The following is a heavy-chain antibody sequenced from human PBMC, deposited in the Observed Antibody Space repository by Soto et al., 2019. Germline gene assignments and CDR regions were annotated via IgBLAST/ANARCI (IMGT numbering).Heavy chain of an antibody. J-gene: IGHJ5*02. CDR3: AHRLISATLTNWLDP. Sequence: QITLKESGPMLVKPTQTLTLTCSFSGFSLRTTGVGVGWIRQPPGKALEWLALIYWNDDKRFSPSLKSRLTITKDTSKNQVVLTMTNMDPVDTATYYCAHRLISATLTNWLDPWGQGTLVTVSS. CDR2: IYWNDDK. D-gene: IGHD4-4*01. V-gene: IGHV2-5*01. CDR1: GFSLRTTGVG.